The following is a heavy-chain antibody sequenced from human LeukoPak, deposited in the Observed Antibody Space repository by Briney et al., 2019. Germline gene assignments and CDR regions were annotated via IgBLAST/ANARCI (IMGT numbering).Heavy chain of an antibody. CDR3: ARAVRAVADLDY. Sequence: PGRSLRLSCAASGFTFSSYGMQWVRQAPGKGLEWVAVISYDGSNKYYADSVKGRFTISRDNSKNTLYLQMNSLRAEDTAVYYCARAVRAVADLDYWGQGTLVTVSS. D-gene: IGHD6-19*01. V-gene: IGHV3-30*03. J-gene: IGHJ4*02. CDR1: GFTFSSYG. CDR2: ISYDGSNK.